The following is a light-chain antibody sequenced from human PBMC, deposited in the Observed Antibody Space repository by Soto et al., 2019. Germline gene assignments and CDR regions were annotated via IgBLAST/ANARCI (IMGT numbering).Light chain of an antibody. Sequence: VLTQSRCTLSLSPGQRATLPCRASQSVSNNYLAWYQQKNGQAPRLXIYGASNRATGIPSRFSGSGYGTDFNLTISSLQPEDFATYYCQQSYSTLWTFGQGTKVDIK. CDR3: QQSYSTLWT. CDR2: GAS. V-gene: IGKV3-20*01. J-gene: IGKJ1*01. CDR1: QSVSNNY.